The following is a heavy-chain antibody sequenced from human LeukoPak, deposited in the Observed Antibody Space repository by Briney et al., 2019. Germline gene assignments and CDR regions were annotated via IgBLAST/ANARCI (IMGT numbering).Heavy chain of an antibody. CDR1: GGTFSSYA. CDR2: IIPIFGTA. D-gene: IGHD3-10*01. J-gene: IGHJ6*04. Sequence: ASVKVSCKASGGTFSSYAISWVRQAPGQGLEWMGGIIPIFGTANYAQKFQGRVTITADESTSTAYMELSSLRSEDTAVYYCARDGGFGELMDVWGKGTTVTVSS. V-gene: IGHV1-69*13. CDR3: ARDGGFGELMDV.